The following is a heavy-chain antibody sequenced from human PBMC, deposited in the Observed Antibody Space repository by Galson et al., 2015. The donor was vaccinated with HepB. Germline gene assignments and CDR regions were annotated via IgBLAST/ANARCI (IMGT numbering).Heavy chain of an antibody. D-gene: IGHD6-19*01. J-gene: IGHJ4*02. CDR2: ISYDGSNK. CDR1: GFTFSSYG. V-gene: IGHV3-30*18. Sequence: SLRLSCAASGFTFSSYGMHWVRQAPGKGLEWVAVISYDGSNKYYADSVKGRFTISRDNSKNTLYLQMNSLRAEDTAVYYCAKVGSIGVAEYCFDYWGQGTLVTVSS. CDR3: AKVGSIGVAEYCFDY.